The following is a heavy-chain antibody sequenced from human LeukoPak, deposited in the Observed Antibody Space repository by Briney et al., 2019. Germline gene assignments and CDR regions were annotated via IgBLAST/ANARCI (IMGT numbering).Heavy chain of an antibody. Sequence: PGGSLRLSCAASGFTFSSYEMNWVRQAPGKGLEWASSIFPSGGEIHYADSVRGRFTISRDNSKSTLSLQMNSLRAEDTAIYYCATYRQVLLPFESWGQGTLVTVSS. CDR3: ATYRQVLLPFES. CDR1: GFTFSSYE. J-gene: IGHJ4*02. V-gene: IGHV3-23*01. CDR2: IFPSGGEI. D-gene: IGHD5-18*01.